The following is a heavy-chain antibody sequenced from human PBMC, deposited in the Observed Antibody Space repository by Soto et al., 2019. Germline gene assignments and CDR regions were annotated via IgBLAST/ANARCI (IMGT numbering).Heavy chain of an antibody. V-gene: IGHV1-8*01. CDR3: ARERTVAGNDY. D-gene: IGHD6-19*01. CDR2: MNPNSGNT. Sequence: GASVKVSCKASGYTFTSYDINWVRQATGQGLEYLGWMNPNSGNTAYVQKFQGRVTMTWDTSITTAYMELSSLRSEDTAVYYCARERTVAGNDYWGQGTLVTVSS. J-gene: IGHJ4*02. CDR1: GYTFTSYD.